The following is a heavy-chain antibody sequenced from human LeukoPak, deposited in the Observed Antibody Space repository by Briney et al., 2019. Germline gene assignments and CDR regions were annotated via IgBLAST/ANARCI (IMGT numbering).Heavy chain of an antibody. D-gene: IGHD6-19*01. V-gene: IGHV4-39*07. CDR3: ARHSSGWYGPADY. Sequence: SETLSLTCTVSGGSISSSSYYWGWIRQPPGKGLEWIGSIYYSGSTYYNPSLKSQVTISVDTSKNQFSLKLSSVTAADTAVYYCARHSSGWYGPADYWGQGTLVTVSS. CDR2: IYYSGST. CDR1: GGSISSSSYY. J-gene: IGHJ4*02.